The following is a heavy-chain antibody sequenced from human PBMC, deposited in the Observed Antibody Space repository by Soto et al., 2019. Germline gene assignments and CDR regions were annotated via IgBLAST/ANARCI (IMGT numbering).Heavy chain of an antibody. V-gene: IGHV3-33*01. CDR3: ASDSVVVPAASSAVAFDI. J-gene: IGHJ3*02. CDR2: IWYDGSNK. Sequence: QVQLMESGGGVVQPGRSLRLSCAASGFTFSSYGMHWVRQAPGKGLEWVAVIWYDGSNKYYADSVKGRFTISRDNSKNTLYLQMNSLRAEDTAVYYCASDSVVVPAASSAVAFDIWGQGTMVTVSS. D-gene: IGHD2-2*01. CDR1: GFTFSSYG.